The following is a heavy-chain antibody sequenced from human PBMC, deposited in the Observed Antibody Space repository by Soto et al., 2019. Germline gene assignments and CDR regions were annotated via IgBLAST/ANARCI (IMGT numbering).Heavy chain of an antibody. J-gene: IGHJ4*02. Sequence: QLQLQASGPGLVKPSETLSLTCTVSGGSISSSSDYWGWIRQPPGKGLEWIGSIYYSGSTYYNPSLKSRVTISVDTSKNQFSLKRSSVTAADTAVYYCARPEYYYGSGSPVWGQGTLVTVSS. CDR3: ARPEYYYGSGSPV. D-gene: IGHD3-10*01. CDR2: IYYSGST. V-gene: IGHV4-39*01. CDR1: GGSISSSSDY.